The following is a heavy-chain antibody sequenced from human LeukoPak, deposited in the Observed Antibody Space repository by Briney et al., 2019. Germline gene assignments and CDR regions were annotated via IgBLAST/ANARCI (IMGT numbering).Heavy chain of an antibody. CDR1: GFTFSNAW. CDR2: IKSKTDGGTT. CDR3: TTDRESSVLRFLEWDYYYMDV. V-gene: IGHV3-15*01. J-gene: IGHJ6*03. D-gene: IGHD3-3*01. Sequence: GGSLRLSCAASGFTFSNAWMSWVRQAPGKGLEWVGRIKSKTDGGTTDYAAPVKGRFTISRDDSKNTLYLQMNSLKTEDTAVYYCTTDRESSVLRFLEWDYYYMDVWGKGTTVTVSS.